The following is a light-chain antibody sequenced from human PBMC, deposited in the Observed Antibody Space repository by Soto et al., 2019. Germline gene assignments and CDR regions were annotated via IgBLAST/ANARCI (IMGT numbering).Light chain of an antibody. Sequence: EIVMTQSPDTLSVSPGERATLSCRVSQSVSSNLAWYQQKPGQAPRLLIYATSTRATGIPARFSGSGSGTEFTLTISSLQSEDFAVYYCQQSNTWPPWTFGQGTKVEIK. CDR1: QSVSSN. J-gene: IGKJ1*01. CDR3: QQSNTWPPWT. V-gene: IGKV3-15*01. CDR2: ATS.